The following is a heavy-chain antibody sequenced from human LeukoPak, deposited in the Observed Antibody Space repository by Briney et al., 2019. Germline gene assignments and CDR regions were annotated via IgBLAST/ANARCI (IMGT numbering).Heavy chain of an antibody. V-gene: IGHV3-30-3*01. D-gene: IGHD2-2*01. CDR1: GFTFSSYA. CDR2: ISYDGSNK. CDR3: ARPNLYCSSTSCPHWFDP. J-gene: IGHJ5*02. Sequence: PGGSLRLSCAASGFTFSSYAMHWVRQAPGKGLEWVAVISYDGSNKYYADSVKGRSTISRDNSKNTLYLQMNSLRAEDTAVYYCARPNLYCSSTSCPHWFDPWGQGTLVTVSS.